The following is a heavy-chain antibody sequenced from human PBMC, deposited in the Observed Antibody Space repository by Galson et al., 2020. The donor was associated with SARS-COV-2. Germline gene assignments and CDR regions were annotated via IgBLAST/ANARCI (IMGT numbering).Heavy chain of an antibody. CDR2: IFYTGTT. CDR1: GGPISRSDYF. CDR3: AAHPRVAGVGSSYYFYYMDV. D-gene: IGHD3-16*01. Sequence: SETLSLTCPVSGGPISRSDYFWGWIRPPPGKGLEWLATIFYTGTTYYNPSLQSRVTISVDTSKNQFSLKLRSVTAADTAVYYCAAHPRVAGVGSSYYFYYMDVWGRGTTVTVSS. V-gene: IGHV4-39*01. J-gene: IGHJ6*03.